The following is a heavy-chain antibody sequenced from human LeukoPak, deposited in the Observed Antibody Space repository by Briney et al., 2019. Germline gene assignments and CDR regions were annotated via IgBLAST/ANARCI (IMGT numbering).Heavy chain of an antibody. V-gene: IGHV3-53*01. J-gene: IGHJ4*02. D-gene: IGHD6-13*01. CDR1: GFTVSVHY. Sequence: TGGSLRLSCAASGFTVSVHYMSWVRQAPGKGLGWVSVIYTAGNTYYADSLRGRFTISRDTSKNTLYLQVDSLRAEDTAVYYCAAYIAGVPHWGQGTLVTVSS. CDR3: AAYIAGVPH. CDR2: IYTAGNT.